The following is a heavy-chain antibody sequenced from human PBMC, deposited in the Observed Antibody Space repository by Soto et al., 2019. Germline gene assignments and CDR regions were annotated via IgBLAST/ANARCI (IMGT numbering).Heavy chain of an antibody. CDR2: INPSGGST. V-gene: IGHV1-46*03. CDR1: GYTFTSYY. J-gene: IGHJ6*02. CDR3: ARGQDCSSTSCSYGMDV. Sequence: QVQLVQSGAEVKKPGASVKVSCKASGYTFTSYYMHWVRQPPGQGLEWMGIINPSGGSTSYAQKFQGRVTLLRDTSTGTVYMEMSSLRSEDTAVYYCARGQDCSSTSCSYGMDVWGQGTTVTVSS. D-gene: IGHD2-2*01.